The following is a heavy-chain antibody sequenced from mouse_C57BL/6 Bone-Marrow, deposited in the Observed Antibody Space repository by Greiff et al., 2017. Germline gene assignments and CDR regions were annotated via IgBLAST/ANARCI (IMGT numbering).Heavy chain of an antibody. V-gene: IGHV1-59*01. J-gene: IGHJ3*01. Sequence: VQLQQPGAELVRPGTSEKLSCKASGYTFTSYWMHWVKQRPGQGLEWIGVIDPSDSYTNYNQKFKGKATLTVDTSSSTAYMQLSSLTSEDSAVYYCARRVGYWGQGTLVTVSA. CDR1: GYTFTSYW. CDR2: IDPSDSYT. CDR3: ARRVGY.